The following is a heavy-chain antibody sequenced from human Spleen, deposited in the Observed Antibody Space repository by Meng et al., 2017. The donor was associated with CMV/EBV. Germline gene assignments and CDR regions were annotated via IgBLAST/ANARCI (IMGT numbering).Heavy chain of an antibody. Sequence: GESLKISCKGSGYSFTSYWIGWVRQMPGKGLECMGIIYPGDSDTRYSPSFQGQVTISADKSISTAYLQWSSLKASDTAMYYCARAGAAATNWFDPWGQGTLVTVSS. CDR2: IYPGDSDT. CDR3: ARAGAAATNWFDP. CDR1: GYSFTSYW. D-gene: IGHD6-13*01. J-gene: IGHJ5*02. V-gene: IGHV5-51*01.